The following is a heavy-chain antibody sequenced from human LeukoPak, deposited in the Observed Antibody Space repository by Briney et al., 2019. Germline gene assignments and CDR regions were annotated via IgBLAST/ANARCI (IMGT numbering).Heavy chain of an antibody. Sequence: GGSLRLSCAASGFTFSSYWMSWVRQAPGKGLNGVANIKQDGSEKSYVDSVKGRFTISRDNAKNSLYLQMNSLRAEDTSVYYCAREANSGPEYYFDYWGQETLVTVSS. J-gene: IGHJ4*02. V-gene: IGHV3-7*01. D-gene: IGHD6-19*01. CDR3: AREANSGPEYYFDY. CDR2: IKQDGSEK. CDR1: GFTFSSYW.